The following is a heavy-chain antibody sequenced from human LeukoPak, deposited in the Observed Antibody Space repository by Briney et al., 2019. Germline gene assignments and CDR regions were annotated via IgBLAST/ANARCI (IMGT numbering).Heavy chain of an antibody. D-gene: IGHD1-1*01. Sequence: GGSLRLSCAASGFTVSSNYMSWVRQAPGKGLEWVSIIYSGCSTFYADSGKGRFTISRDSSKNTLYLQMNSLRAEDTAVYYCARCPSSPTGVPSMDWGQGTMVTVSS. CDR2: IYSGCST. V-gene: IGHV3-53*01. CDR1: GFTVSSNY. CDR3: ARCPSSPTGVPSMD. J-gene: IGHJ4*02.